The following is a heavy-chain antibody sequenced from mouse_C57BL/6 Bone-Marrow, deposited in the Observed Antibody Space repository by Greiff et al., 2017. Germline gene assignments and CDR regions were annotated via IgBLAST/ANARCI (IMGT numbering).Heavy chain of an antibody. CDR3: ALLYDGYYGWFAY. V-gene: IGHV14-2*01. J-gene: IGHJ3*01. Sequence: DVKLVESGAELVKPGASVKLSCTASGFNIKDYYMHWVKQRTEQGLEWIGRIDPEDGETKYAPKFQGKATITADTSSNTAYLQLSSLTSEDTAVYYCALLYDGYYGWFAYWGQGTLVTVSA. CDR1: GFNIKDYY. CDR2: IDPEDGET. D-gene: IGHD2-3*01.